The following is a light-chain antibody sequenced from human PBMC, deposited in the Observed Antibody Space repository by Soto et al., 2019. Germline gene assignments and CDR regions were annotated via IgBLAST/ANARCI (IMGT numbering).Light chain of an antibody. Sequence: QSVLTQPPSVSGAPGQRVTISCTGSSSNIGAGYDVHWYQQLPGTAPKLLIYGNNNRPSGVPDRFSGSKSGTSASLAITGLQAEDEAVYSCQSYDSSLSGSVFGGGTKVTVL. CDR2: GNN. J-gene: IGLJ3*02. V-gene: IGLV1-40*01. CDR1: SSNIGAGYD. CDR3: QSYDSSLSGSV.